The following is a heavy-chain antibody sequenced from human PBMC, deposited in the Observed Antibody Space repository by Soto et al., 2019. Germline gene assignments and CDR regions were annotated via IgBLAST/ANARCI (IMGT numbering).Heavy chain of an antibody. CDR2: IEGNTESRTT. Sequence: DVLLVESGGGLVEPGGSLRLSCAASGFTFYKAFLSLVRQAPGKGLEWVGQIEGNTESRTTKYPAPVRGRFTISRDDSRITMYLKMYCVKIGDTVVYYCTVSGVGSDSRHWFDPWCQRNPVIVSS. CDR1: GFTFYKAF. V-gene: IGHV3-15*04. CDR3: TVSGVGSDSRHWFDP. J-gene: IGHJ5*02. D-gene: IGHD2-15*01.